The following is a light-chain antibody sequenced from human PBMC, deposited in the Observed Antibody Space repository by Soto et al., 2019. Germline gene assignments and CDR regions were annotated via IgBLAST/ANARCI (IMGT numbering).Light chain of an antibody. CDR2: ASS. CDR3: QQTYTTRVYT. V-gene: IGKV1-39*01. J-gene: IGKJ2*01. CDR1: QSISVN. Sequence: DILLTQSPTSLSASVGDTVTITCRASQSISVNLNWYQHRPGEAPKVLIYASSTLATGAPSRFSGSGVGTDFTLTISSLQLEDFATYYCQQTYTTRVYTFVQGTKLEFK.